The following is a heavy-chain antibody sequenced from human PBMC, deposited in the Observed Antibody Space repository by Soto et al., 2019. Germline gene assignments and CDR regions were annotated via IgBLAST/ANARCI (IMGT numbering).Heavy chain of an antibody. J-gene: IGHJ3*02. CDR2: IYYSGST. CDR3: ARIVRSKAAFNI. D-gene: IGHD2-15*01. Sequence: SETLSLTCAVSGDSISSSDYYWGWIRQPPGKGLEWMGNIYYSGSTYYNPSLKSRVTISVDTSKNQFSLKLSSVTAADTAVYYCARIVRSKAAFNIWGQGTMVTV. CDR1: GDSISSSDYY. V-gene: IGHV4-39*01.